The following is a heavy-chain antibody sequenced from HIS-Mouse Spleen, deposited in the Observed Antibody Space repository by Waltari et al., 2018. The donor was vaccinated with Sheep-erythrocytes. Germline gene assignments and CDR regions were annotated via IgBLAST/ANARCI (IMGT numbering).Heavy chain of an antibody. CDR1: VFTFRSYS. Sequence: EVQLVESGGGLVQPGGSLRLSCAASVFTFRSYSMNGVGQAPGKGLEWVSYISSSSSTIYYADSVKGRFTISRDNAKNSLYLQMNSLRAEDTAVYYCARDPYEVGWYDYWGQGTLVTVSS. CDR2: ISSSSSTI. CDR3: ARDPYEVGWYDY. D-gene: IGHD6-19*01. J-gene: IGHJ4*02. V-gene: IGHV3-48*01.